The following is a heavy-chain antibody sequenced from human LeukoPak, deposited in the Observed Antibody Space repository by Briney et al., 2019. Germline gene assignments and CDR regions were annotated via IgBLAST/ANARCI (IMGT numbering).Heavy chain of an antibody. CDR2: IKQDGSEK. J-gene: IGHJ4*02. V-gene: IGHV3-7*01. CDR3: ARRQGSYFDTSGYYYG. CDR1: GFTFSSYW. Sequence: GGSLRLSCAASGFTFSSYWMSWVRQAPGKGLEWVANIKQDGSEKYYVDSVKGRFTISRDNAKDSLYLQMNSLRAEDTAVYYCARRQGSYFDTSGYYYGWGQGTLVTVSS. D-gene: IGHD3-22*01.